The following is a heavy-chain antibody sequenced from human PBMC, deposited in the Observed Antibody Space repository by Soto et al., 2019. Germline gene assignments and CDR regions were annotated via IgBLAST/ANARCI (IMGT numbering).Heavy chain of an antibody. CDR3: ARDSLAVAGRSYFDY. V-gene: IGHV1-69*13. CDR2: IIPIFGTA. J-gene: IGHJ4*02. CDR1: GGTFSSYA. Sequence: GASVKVSCKASGGTFSSYAISWVRQAPGQGLEWMGGIIPIFGTANCAQKFQGRVTITADESTSTAYMELSSLRSEDTAVYYCARDSLAVAGRSYFDYWGQGTLVTVSS. D-gene: IGHD6-19*01.